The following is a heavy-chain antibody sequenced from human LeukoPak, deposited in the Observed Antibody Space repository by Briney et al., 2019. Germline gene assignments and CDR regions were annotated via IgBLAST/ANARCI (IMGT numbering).Heavy chain of an antibody. J-gene: IGHJ4*02. Sequence: SATQSLTCTVSGRSISSSSYYWGWIRQPPGKGLEWIVSIYYSESTYYNPSLERRVTISVDTSQNQFSLKLSSVTAADTAVYYCARGPKSSTDIVGVPTRGYYFDYWGQGTLVTVSS. CDR1: GRSISSSSYY. CDR3: ARGPKSSTDIVGVPTRGYYFDY. D-gene: IGHD2-2*01. CDR2: IYYSEST. V-gene: IGHV4-39*07.